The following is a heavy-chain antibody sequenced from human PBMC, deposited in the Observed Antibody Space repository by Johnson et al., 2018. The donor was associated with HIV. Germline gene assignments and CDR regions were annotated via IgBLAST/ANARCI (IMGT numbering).Heavy chain of an antibody. CDR2: ISDSGRIK. V-gene: IGHV3-11*04. CDR1: GFSFSDYY. CDR3: ARGGGSSWSDAFDI. Sequence: QVQLVESGGGLVKPGGSLRLSCTASGFSFSDYYMNWIRQAPGKGLEWVSYISDSGRIKYYADSVKGRFTISRDNAKNSLYLQMNSLRAEDTAVYYCARGGGSSWSDAFDIWGQGTMVTVSS. J-gene: IGHJ3*02. D-gene: IGHD6-13*01.